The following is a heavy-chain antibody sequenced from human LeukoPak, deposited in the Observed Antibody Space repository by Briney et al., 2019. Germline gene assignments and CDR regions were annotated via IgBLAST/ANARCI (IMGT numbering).Heavy chain of an antibody. D-gene: IGHD2-15*01. CDR1: GGSISSGGYY. CDR2: IYHSGST. V-gene: IGHV4-30-2*01. Sequence: PSETLSLTCTVSGGSISSGGYYWSWIRQPPGKGLEWIGYIYHSGSTYYNPSLKSRVTISVDRSKNQFSLQLSSVTAADTAVYYCATFSIVVVSPYDAFDIWGQGTMVTVSS. CDR3: ATFSIVVVSPYDAFDI. J-gene: IGHJ3*02.